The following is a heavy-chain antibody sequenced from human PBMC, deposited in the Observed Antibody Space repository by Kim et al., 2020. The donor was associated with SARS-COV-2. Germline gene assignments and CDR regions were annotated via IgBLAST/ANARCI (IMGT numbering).Heavy chain of an antibody. CDR1: GYSFTSYW. J-gene: IGHJ6*02. CDR3: ARHPASPGQYYYDSSGYYDKYYYYGMDV. Sequence: GESLKISCKGSGYSFTSYWIGWVRQMPGKGLEWMGIIYPGDSDTRYSPSFQGQVTISADKSISTAYLQWSSLKASDTAMYYCARHPASPGQYYYDSSGYYDKYYYYGMDVWGQGTTVTVSS. V-gene: IGHV5-51*01. CDR2: IYPGDSDT. D-gene: IGHD3-22*01.